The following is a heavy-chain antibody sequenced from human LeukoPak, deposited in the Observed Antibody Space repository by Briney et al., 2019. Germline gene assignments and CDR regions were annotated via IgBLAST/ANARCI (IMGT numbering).Heavy chain of an antibody. CDR1: GGSFSGYY. V-gene: IGHV4-34*01. D-gene: IGHD3-22*01. J-gene: IGHJ3*02. CDR2: INHSGST. Sequence: SETLSLTCAVYGGSFSGYYWSWIRQPPGKGLEWIGEINHSGSTNCNPSLKSRVTISVDTSKNQFSLKLSSVTAADTAVYYCAILEGYYYDSSGYPTDAFDIWGQGTMVTVSS. CDR3: AILEGYYYDSSGYPTDAFDI.